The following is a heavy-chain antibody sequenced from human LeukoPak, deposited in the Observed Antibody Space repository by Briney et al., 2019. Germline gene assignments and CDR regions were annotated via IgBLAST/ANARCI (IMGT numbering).Heavy chain of an antibody. CDR3: ARNFVQQLDQSFDY. J-gene: IGHJ4*02. D-gene: IGHD6-13*01. V-gene: IGHV4-39*01. CDR2: IYYRGRT. Sequence: SETLSLTCIVSGDSIISDTYYWGWIRQPPGKGLEWIGSIYYRGRTSYNPSLESRVSISEDSPTKQYSLRLTSVTATDTAVYFCARNFVQQLDQSFDYWGQGTLVTVSS. CDR1: GDSIISDTYY.